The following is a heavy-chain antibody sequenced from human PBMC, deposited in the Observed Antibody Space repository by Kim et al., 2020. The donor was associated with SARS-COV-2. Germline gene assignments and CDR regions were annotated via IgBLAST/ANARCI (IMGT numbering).Heavy chain of an antibody. D-gene: IGHD3-10*01. Sequence: SRVTISVDTSKNQFSLKLSSVTAADTAVYYCARDLGRRYYGSGSSGGMDVWGQGTTVTVSS. V-gene: IGHV4-39*07. J-gene: IGHJ6*02. CDR3: ARDLGRRYYGSGSSGGMDV.